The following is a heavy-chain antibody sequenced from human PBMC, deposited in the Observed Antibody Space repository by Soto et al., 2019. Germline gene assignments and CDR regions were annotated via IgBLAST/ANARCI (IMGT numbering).Heavy chain of an antibody. V-gene: IGHV3-30*03. Sequence: QVQLVESGGGVVQPGRSLRLSCAASGFTFSSYGMHWVRQAPGKGLEWVAVISYDGSNKYYADSVKGRFTISRDNSKNTLYLQMNSLRAEDKAVYYCASLGGFQLYDSSGTADYWGQGTLVTVSS. CDR2: ISYDGSNK. CDR1: GFTFSSYG. D-gene: IGHD3-22*01. J-gene: IGHJ4*02. CDR3: ASLGGFQLYDSSGTADY.